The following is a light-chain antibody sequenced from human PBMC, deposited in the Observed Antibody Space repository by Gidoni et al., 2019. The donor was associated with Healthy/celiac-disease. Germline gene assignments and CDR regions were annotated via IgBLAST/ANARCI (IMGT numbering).Light chain of an antibody. Sequence: ATLSCRASLSVSSYLAWYQQKPGQAPRLLIYDASNRATGIPARFSGSGSGTDFTLTISSLEPEDFAVYYCQQRSNWPPVTFGPGTKVDIK. CDR3: QQRSNWPPVT. V-gene: IGKV3-11*01. CDR2: DAS. CDR1: LSVSSY. J-gene: IGKJ3*01.